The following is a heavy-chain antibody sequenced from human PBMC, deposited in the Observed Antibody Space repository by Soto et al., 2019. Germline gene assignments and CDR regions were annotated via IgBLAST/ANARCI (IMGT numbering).Heavy chain of an antibody. D-gene: IGHD6-19*01. CDR3: AAQVIAVAGTLTTQDAFDI. J-gene: IGHJ3*02. CDR2: MNPNSGNT. Sequence: GASVKVSCKASGYTFTSYDINWVRQATGQGLEWMGWMNPNSGNTGYAQKFQGRVTMTRNTSISTAYMELSSLRSEDTAVYYCAAQVIAVAGTLTTQDAFDIWGQGTMVTVSS. V-gene: IGHV1-8*01. CDR1: GYTFTSYD.